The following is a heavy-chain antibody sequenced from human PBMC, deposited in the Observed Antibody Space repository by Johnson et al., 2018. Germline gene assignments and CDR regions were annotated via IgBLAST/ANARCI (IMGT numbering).Heavy chain of an antibody. CDR3: AKEMYGLTGYLAPDDVYQNNYGMDV. V-gene: IGHV3-30*18. J-gene: IGHJ6*02. CDR2: TSHDGSIQ. CDR1: GFTFIRHG. D-gene: IGHD3-9*01. Sequence: QVQLVQSGGGAVQAGRSLRLTCAASGFTFIRHGMHWVSPAPGKGLEWVAGTSHDGSIQKFADSVKGRFTISRENSRNTVHLPMNNLRADDTAVYYCAKEMYGLTGYLAPDDVYQNNYGMDVWVQGTTVIVSS.